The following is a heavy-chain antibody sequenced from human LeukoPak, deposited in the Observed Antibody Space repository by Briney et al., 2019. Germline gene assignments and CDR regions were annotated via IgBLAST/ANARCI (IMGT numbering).Heavy chain of an antibody. CDR1: GFAVSNDY. D-gene: IGHD3-3*01. V-gene: IGHV3-53*01. J-gene: IGHJ4*02. CDR2: IHTDGAT. CDR3: ARDRPWGGLNGFDY. Sequence: GGSLRLSCAASGFAVSNDYMSWVRQAPGKGLEWVSVIHTDGATYYAASVTGRFTISRDFSKNTLYLRMNSLRAEDTAIYYCARDRPWGGLNGFDYWGQGTLVTVAS.